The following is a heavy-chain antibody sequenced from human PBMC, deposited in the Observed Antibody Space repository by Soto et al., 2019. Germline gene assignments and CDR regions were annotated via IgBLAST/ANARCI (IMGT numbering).Heavy chain of an antibody. CDR3: ARGTYAYVYAIDL. D-gene: IGHD3-16*01. CDR1: GGSISSGGYY. CDR2: IYSSGST. J-gene: IGHJ5*02. Sequence: QVQLQESGPGLVKPSQTLSLTCSVSGGSISSGGYYWSWVRQHPGKGLEWIGYIYSSGSTYHNPSLESRVSISIDTSKNHFSLELTSVTAADTAVYFFARGTYAYVYAIDLWGQGTLVTVSS. V-gene: IGHV4-31*03.